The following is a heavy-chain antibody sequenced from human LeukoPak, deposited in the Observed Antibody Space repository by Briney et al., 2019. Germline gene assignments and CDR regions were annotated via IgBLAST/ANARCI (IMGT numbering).Heavy chain of an antibody. J-gene: IGHJ4*02. CDR3: ARDLVEFVWFGESSQAPNDY. D-gene: IGHD3-10*01. CDR1: GFTFSSYW. V-gene: IGHV3-74*01. Sequence: PGGSLRLSCAASGFTFSSYWMHWGRQAPGKGLVWVSRINSDGSSTSYADSVKGRFTISRDNAKNTLYLQMNSLRAEDTAVYYCARDLVEFVWFGESSQAPNDYWGQGTLVTVSS. CDR2: INSDGSST.